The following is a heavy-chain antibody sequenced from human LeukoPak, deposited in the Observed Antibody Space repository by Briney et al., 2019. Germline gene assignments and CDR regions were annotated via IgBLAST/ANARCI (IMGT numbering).Heavy chain of an antibody. J-gene: IGHJ4*02. V-gene: IGHV1-8*01. D-gene: IGHD1-26*01. CDR1: GYTFTSYD. CDR2: MNPNSGNT. Sequence: ASVKVSCKASGYTFTSYDINWVRQATGQELEWMGWMNPNSGNTGYAQKFQGRVTMTRNTSISTAYMELSSLRSEDTAVYYCASPVGATSNHFDYWGQGTLVTVSS. CDR3: ASPVGATSNHFDY.